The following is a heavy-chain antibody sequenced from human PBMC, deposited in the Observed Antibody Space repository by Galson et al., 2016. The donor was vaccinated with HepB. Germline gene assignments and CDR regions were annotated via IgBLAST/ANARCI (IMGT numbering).Heavy chain of an antibody. V-gene: IGHV4-38-2*02. D-gene: IGHD3-22*01. Sequence: SETLSLTCTVSGYSISRGYYWGWIRQPPGKGLEWIGSVYHTGSTYYNPSLKSRVTISVDTSKNQFSLKLSSVTAADTAVYYCSSPSGYYDKSAYARWGQGALVTVSS. CDR3: SSPSGYYDKSAYAR. CDR2: VYHTGST. CDR1: GYSISRGYY. J-gene: IGHJ4*02.